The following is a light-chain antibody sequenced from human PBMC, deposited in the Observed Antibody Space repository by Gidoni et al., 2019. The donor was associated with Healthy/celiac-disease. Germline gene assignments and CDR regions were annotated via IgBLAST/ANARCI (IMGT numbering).Light chain of an antibody. CDR3: QQRRT. CDR2: DAS. J-gene: IGKJ3*01. V-gene: IGKV3-11*01. CDR1: QSVSSY. Sequence: EIVLTQSPATLSLSPGERATLSCRASQSVSSYLAWYQQKPGQAPRLLIYDASNRATGIPARFSGSGSGTDFTLTISSLEPEDFAVYYCQQRRTFGPXTKVEIK.